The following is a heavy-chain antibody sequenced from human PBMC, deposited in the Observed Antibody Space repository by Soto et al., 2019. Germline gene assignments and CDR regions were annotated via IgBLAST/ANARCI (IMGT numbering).Heavy chain of an antibody. D-gene: IGHD4-17*01. CDR1: GFTFSNFW. CDR2: IKQDGSDK. CDR3: TTNTVTKVDDY. V-gene: IGHV3-7*03. Sequence: EVQLVESGGGLVQPGGSLRLSCAASGFTFSNFWMSWVRQAPGKGLEWVASIKQDGSDKYYVDSVKGRFIISRDNAKNSLSLQMNCLRAEDTAVYYCTTNTVTKVDDYWGQGTLVTVSS. J-gene: IGHJ4*02.